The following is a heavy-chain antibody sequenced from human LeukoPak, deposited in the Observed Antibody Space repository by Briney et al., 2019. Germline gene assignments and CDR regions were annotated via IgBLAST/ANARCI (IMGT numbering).Heavy chain of an antibody. J-gene: IGHJ6*02. D-gene: IGHD6-13*01. V-gene: IGHV1-18*01. CDR2: ISAYNGNT. CDR3: ARGRGQQLERIYYGMDV. CDR1: GYTFTGYG. Sequence: ASVKVSCKASGYTFTGYGISWVRQAPGQGLEWMGWISAYNGNTNYAQKLQGRVTMTTDTSTSTAYMELRSLRSDDTAVYYCARGRGQQLERIYYGMDVWGQGTTVTVSS.